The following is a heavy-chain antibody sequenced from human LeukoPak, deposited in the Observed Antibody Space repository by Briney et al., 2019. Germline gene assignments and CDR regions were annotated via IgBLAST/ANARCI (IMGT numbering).Heavy chain of an antibody. CDR1: GFTFSSYT. J-gene: IGHJ6*03. Sequence: GGSLRLSCAASGFTFSSYTMNWVRQPPGKGLEGVSNIGTSSTTIYYADSVKGRFTISRDNAKNSLYLQMNSLRADDTAVYYCARFAAGGSYYYYMDVWGKGTTVTVSS. CDR2: IGTSSTTI. D-gene: IGHD6-25*01. CDR3: ARFAAGGSYYYYMDV. V-gene: IGHV3-48*01.